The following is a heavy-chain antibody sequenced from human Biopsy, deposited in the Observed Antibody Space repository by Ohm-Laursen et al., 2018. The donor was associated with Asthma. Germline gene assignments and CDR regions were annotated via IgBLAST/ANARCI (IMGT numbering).Heavy chain of an antibody. D-gene: IGHD6-13*01. CDR3: AKHQLVRCLDY. CDR1: GFTFSSYG. Sequence: SLRLSCAASGFTFSSYGMHWVRQAPGKGLEWVAVISYDGSNKYYADSVKGRFTVSRDNSKNTLYLQISSLRAEDTAVYYCAKHQLVRCLDYWGQGTLVTVSS. V-gene: IGHV3-30*18. J-gene: IGHJ4*02. CDR2: ISYDGSNK.